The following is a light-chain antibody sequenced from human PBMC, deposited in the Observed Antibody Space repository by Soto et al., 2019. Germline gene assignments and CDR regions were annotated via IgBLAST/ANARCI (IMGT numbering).Light chain of an antibody. CDR1: QSVLHSSHNENY. CDR2: WAS. J-gene: IGKJ2*01. CDR3: QQYYSTSYT. V-gene: IGKV4-1*01. Sequence: DIVMTQSPDSLAVSLGERATINCKSSQSVLHSSHNENYLVWYQQKPGQPPKLLIYWASTRESGVPDRFSGIGSGTDLTLPISCLHAEDVAVYYCQQYYSTSYTFGERTQLEIK.